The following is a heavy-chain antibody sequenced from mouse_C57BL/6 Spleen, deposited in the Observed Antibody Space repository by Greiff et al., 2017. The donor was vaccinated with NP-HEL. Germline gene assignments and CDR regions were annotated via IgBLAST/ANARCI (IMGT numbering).Heavy chain of an antibody. Sequence: VQLQQSGAELARPGASVKMSCKASGYTFTSYTMHWVKQRPGQGLEWIGYINPSSGYTKYNQKFKDKATLTADKSSSTAYMQLSSLTSEDSAVYYCARTYGYDWYFDYWGQGTTLTVSS. CDR3: ARTYGYDWYFDY. CDR2: INPSSGYT. CDR1: GYTFTSYT. J-gene: IGHJ2*01. D-gene: IGHD2-2*01. V-gene: IGHV1-4*01.